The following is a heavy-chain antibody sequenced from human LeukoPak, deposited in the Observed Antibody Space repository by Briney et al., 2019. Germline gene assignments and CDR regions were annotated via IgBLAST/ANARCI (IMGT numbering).Heavy chain of an antibody. CDR1: GFMFDTYI. CDR2: INSVNAV. V-gene: IGHV3-48*01. D-gene: IGHD5-18*01. Sequence: PGGSLRLSWAASGFMFDTYIMTWVRQAPGKGLEWISYINSVNAVYYTDSVQGRFNISRDNAKNSLYLQMNSLRVEDTAMYYCARVSARGYDYWGRGTLVTVSS. CDR3: ARVSARGYDY. J-gene: IGHJ4*02.